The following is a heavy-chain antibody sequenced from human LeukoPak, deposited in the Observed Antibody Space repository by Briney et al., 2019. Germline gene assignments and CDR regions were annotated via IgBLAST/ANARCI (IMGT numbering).Heavy chain of an antibody. CDR2: ISGSGGST. D-gene: IGHD3-10*01. V-gene: IGHV3-23*01. CDR3: AKGSYWGVRANWFDP. J-gene: IGHJ5*02. CDR1: GFTFSSYA. Sequence: GALRLSCAASGFTFSSYAMSWVRQAPGKGLEWASAISGSGGSTYYADSVKGRFTISRDNSKNTLYLQMNSLRAEDTAVYYCAKGSYWGVRANWFDPWGQGTQVIVSS.